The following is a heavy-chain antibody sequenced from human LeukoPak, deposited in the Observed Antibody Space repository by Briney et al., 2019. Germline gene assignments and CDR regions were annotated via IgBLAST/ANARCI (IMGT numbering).Heavy chain of an antibody. CDR1: GFTFSNAW. CDR3: TTVPAAIYAAEYFQH. CDR2: IKSKTDGGTT. D-gene: IGHD2-2*01. J-gene: IGHJ1*01. Sequence: GGSLRLSCAASGFTFSNAWMSWVRQAPGKGLEWVGRIKSKTDGGTTDYAAPVKGRFTISRDDSKSIAYLQMNSLKTEDTAVYYCTTVPAAIYAAEYFQHWGQGTLVTVSP. V-gene: IGHV3-15*01.